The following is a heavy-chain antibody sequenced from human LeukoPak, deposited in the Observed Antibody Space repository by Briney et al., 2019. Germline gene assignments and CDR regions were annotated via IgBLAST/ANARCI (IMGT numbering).Heavy chain of an antibody. D-gene: IGHD4-17*01. J-gene: IGHJ4*02. Sequence: GGSLRLSCAASGFTFSDAYMDWVRQAPVKGLQWVGRIRNKPHSYTTDYAASVKGRFAISRDDSKNSLFLQMNSLKTEDTAVYYCTRVRHGDYFDPWGLGTLVTVSS. CDR3: TRVRHGDYFDP. CDR1: GFTFSDAY. V-gene: IGHV3-72*01. CDR2: IRNKPHSYTT.